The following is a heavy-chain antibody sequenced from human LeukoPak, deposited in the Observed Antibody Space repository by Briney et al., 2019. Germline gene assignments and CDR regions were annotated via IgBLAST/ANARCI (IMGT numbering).Heavy chain of an antibody. Sequence: ASVKVSCKVSGYTLTELSMHWVRQAPGKGLEWMGGYDPADGETIYAQKFQGRVTMTEDTSTDTAYMELSSLRSEDTAVYYCATQLSSGWPLRHLPFDYWGQGTLVTVSS. V-gene: IGHV1-24*01. CDR2: YDPADGET. J-gene: IGHJ4*02. D-gene: IGHD3-22*01. CDR3: ATQLSSGWPLRHLPFDY. CDR1: GYTLTELS.